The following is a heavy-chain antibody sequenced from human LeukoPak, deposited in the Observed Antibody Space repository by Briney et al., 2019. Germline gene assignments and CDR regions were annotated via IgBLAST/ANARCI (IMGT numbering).Heavy chain of an antibody. CDR1: GFTFSSYW. D-gene: IGHD6-13*01. Sequence: PGGSLRLSCAASGFTFSSYWMSWVRQAPGKGLEWVANIKQDGSEKYYVDSVKGRFTISRDNAKNSLYLQMNSLRAEDTAVYYCARDRGSSSWSLYYYYYYGMDVWGQGTTVTVSS. V-gene: IGHV3-7*01. CDR2: IKQDGSEK. CDR3: ARDRGSSSWSLYYYYYYGMDV. J-gene: IGHJ6*02.